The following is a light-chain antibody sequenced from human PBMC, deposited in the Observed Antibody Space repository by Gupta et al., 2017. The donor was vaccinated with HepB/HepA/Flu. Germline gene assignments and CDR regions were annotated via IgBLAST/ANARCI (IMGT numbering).Light chain of an antibody. CDR3: QQRNNWPT. CDR2: DAS. V-gene: IGKV3-11*01. CDR1: QSVSSY. Sequence: EIVLTQSPATLSLSPGARATLSCRASQSVSSYLAWYQQKPGQAPRLIILDASNSATGIPARFSGSGSGADFILTISGLEAEDFVVYYCQQRNNWPTFGQGTKVEIK. J-gene: IGKJ1*01.